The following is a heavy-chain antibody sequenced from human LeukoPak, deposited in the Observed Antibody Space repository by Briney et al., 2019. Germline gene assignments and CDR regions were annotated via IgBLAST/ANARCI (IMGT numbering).Heavy chain of an antibody. CDR1: GFTFSNYW. CDR3: SRASLGSQPDY. D-gene: IGHD2-15*01. J-gene: IGHJ4*02. CDR2: INSDGSST. V-gene: IGHV3-74*01. Sequence: GGSLRLSCAASGFTFSNYWMHWVRQAPGKGLVWVSRINSDGSSTTYADSVKGRFSISSDNAKNTLYLQRNSLRAEDTAVYYCSRASLGSQPDYWGQGTLVTVSS.